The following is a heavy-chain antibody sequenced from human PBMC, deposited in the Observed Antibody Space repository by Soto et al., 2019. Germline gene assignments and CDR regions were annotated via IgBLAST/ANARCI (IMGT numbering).Heavy chain of an antibody. D-gene: IGHD3-3*01. J-gene: IGHJ4*02. CDR3: ERVRERSQVVYYFDY. Sequence: ASVKVSCKASGYTFTSYCISWVRQAPGQGLEWMGWISAYNVNTNYAQTLQGRVTMTTNTSTSTAYMELRSLTSDDTAVYYCERVRERSQVVYYFDYWGQGTLVTVSS. CDR2: ISAYNVNT. V-gene: IGHV1-18*01. CDR1: GYTFTSYC.